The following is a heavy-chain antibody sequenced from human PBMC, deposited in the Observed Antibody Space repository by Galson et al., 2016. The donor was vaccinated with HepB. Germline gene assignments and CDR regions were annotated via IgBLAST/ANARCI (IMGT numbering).Heavy chain of an antibody. Sequence: SETLSLTCTVSGGSISSGGYYWGWIRQPPGKGLEWIGSIYYSGSTSYNPSLKSRVTISVDTSSNHFSLKLRSVTAADTAVYYCARRVVGNLSAEFDPWGQGTLVTVSS. CDR1: GGSISSGGYY. CDR2: IYYSGST. CDR3: ARRVVGNLSAEFDP. J-gene: IGHJ5*02. V-gene: IGHV4-39*02. D-gene: IGHD3-10*01.